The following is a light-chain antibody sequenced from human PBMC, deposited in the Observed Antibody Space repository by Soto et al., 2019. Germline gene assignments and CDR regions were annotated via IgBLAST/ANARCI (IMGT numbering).Light chain of an antibody. CDR2: GAS. V-gene: IGKV1-9*01. Sequence: DIQLTQSPSFLSASVGDRVTITCRASQGISTYLAWYLQRPGKAPKLLIYGASTLQSGVPSRFSGSGSGTEFNLTISSLQPEDFGTYYCQQLNSDWYAFGQGTKLEIK. J-gene: IGKJ2*01. CDR1: QGISTY. CDR3: QQLNSDWYA.